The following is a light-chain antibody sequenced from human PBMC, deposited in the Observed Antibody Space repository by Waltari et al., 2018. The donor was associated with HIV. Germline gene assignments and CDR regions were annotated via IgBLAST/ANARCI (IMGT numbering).Light chain of an antibody. CDR3: QSYDSSLSGWV. Sequence: QSVLTQPPPVSGAPGQRVTISCSGGSSNIGSGYDVHWYQQFPGTAPKVLIYANTIRPSGVPDRFPGSKSGYSASLVITGLQAEDDADDYCQSYDSSLSGWVFGGGTKLTVL. CDR1: SSNIGSGYD. J-gene: IGLJ3*02. V-gene: IGLV1-40*01. CDR2: ANT.